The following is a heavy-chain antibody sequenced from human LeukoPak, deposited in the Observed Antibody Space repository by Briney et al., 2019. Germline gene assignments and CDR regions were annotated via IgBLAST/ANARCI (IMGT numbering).Heavy chain of an antibody. V-gene: IGHV1-24*01. CDR1: GYTLTELS. CDR2: FDPEDGET. CDR3: ATSGSAAIADYYYYMGV. Sequence: ASVKVSCKVSGYTLTELSMHWVRQAPGKGLEWMGGFDPEDGETIYAQKFQGRVTMTEDTSTDTAYMELSSLRSEDTAVYYCATSGSAAIADYYYYMGVWGKGTTVTVSS. D-gene: IGHD2-2*01. J-gene: IGHJ6*03.